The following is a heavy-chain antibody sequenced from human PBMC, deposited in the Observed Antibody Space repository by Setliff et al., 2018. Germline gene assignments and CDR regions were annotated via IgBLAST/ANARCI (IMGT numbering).Heavy chain of an antibody. CDR1: GYTFPSYD. CDR2: MNANSGHT. V-gene: IGHV1-8*03. Sequence: ASVKVSCKASGYTFPSYDINWVRQATGQGLEWMGWMNANSGHTGYAQKFQGRVTITRNTSISTAYMELSSLRSEDTAVYYCARVLTYHDICSAYHYYMDVWGKGTMVTVSS. J-gene: IGHJ6*03. D-gene: IGHD3-9*01. CDR3: ARVLTYHDICSAYHYYMDV.